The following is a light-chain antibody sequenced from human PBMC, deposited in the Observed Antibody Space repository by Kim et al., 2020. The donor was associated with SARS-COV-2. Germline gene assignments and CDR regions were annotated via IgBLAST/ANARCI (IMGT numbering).Light chain of an antibody. Sequence: SYELTQPPSVSVAPGKTAMITCGGDNIGSNTVHWYQQKPGQAPVLVISHDDDRPSGTPERFSCSHSGNTATLTVSRVEAGDEADYYCQVWDGRIDKYVFGTGTKVTVL. CDR2: HDD. V-gene: IGLV3-21*04. CDR3: QVWDGRIDKYV. CDR1: NIGSNT. J-gene: IGLJ1*01.